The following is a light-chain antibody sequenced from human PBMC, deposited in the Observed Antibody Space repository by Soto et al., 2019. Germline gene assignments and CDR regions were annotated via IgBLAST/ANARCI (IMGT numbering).Light chain of an antibody. CDR1: QTTNNY. Sequence: DIQMTQSPSSLSASVGDRVTITCRASQTTNNYLNWYQLKPGKAPKLLIYAASTLQTGVPSRFTGSGCGTDFTLTIISLQPEDSATYFFQQSYRMPYAFGPGTKVEIK. CDR3: QQSYRMPYA. V-gene: IGKV1-39*01. J-gene: IGKJ2*01. CDR2: AAS.